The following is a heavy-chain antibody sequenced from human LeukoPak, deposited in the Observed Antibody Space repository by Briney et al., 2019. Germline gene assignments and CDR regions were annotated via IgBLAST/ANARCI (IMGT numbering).Heavy chain of an antibody. J-gene: IGHJ4*02. CDR3: ARDSRGPDY. CDR2: ISYDGSNK. CDR1: RFTFSSYA. Sequence: GRSLRLSCAASRFTFSSYAMHWVRQAPGKGLEWVAVISYDGSNKYYADSVKGRFTISRDNSKNTLYLQMNSLRAEDTAVYYCARDSRGPDYWGQGALVTVSS. D-gene: IGHD3-22*01. V-gene: IGHV3-30-3*01.